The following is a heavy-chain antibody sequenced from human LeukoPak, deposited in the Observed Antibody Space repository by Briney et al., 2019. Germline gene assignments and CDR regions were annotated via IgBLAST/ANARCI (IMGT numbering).Heavy chain of an antibody. CDR1: GFTFSSYG. V-gene: IGHV3-33*01. Sequence: GGSLRLSCAASGFTFSSYGMHWVRQAPGKGLEWVAVIWYDGSNKYYADSVKGRFTISRDNSKNTLYLQMNSLRAEDTAVYYCARSSPPRRYNLELLYPPNYYGMDVWGQGTTVTVSS. CDR2: IWYDGSNK. J-gene: IGHJ6*02. CDR3: ARSSPPRRYNLELLYPPNYYGMDV. D-gene: IGHD3-10*01.